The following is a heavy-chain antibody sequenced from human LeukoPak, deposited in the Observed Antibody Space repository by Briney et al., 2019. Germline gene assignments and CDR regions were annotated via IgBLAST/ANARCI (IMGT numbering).Heavy chain of an antibody. CDR2: INPNSGGT. D-gene: IGHD2-15*01. V-gene: IGHV1-2*02. CDR1: GYTFTGYY. J-gene: IGHJ3*02. Sequence: ASVKVSCKASGYTFTGYYMHWVRQAPGQGLEWMGWINPNSGGTNYAQKFQGRVTMTRDTSISTAYMELSRLRSDDTAVYYCARACSGGSCYFGAYDALDIWGQGTMVTVSS. CDR3: ARACSGGSCYFGAYDALDI.